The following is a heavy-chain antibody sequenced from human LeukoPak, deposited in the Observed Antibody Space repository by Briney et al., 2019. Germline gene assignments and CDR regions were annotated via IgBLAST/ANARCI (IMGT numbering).Heavy chain of an antibody. CDR3: AKCRWYSSSWYYFDY. CDR1: GFTFSSYA. V-gene: IGHV3-23*01. Sequence: GGSLRLSCAASGFTFSSYAMSWVRQAPGKGLEWVSVISGSGGSTYYADSVKGRFTISRDNSKNTLYLQMNSLRAEDTAVYYCAKCRWYSSSWYYFDYWSQGTLVTVSS. CDR2: ISGSGGST. J-gene: IGHJ4*02. D-gene: IGHD6-13*01.